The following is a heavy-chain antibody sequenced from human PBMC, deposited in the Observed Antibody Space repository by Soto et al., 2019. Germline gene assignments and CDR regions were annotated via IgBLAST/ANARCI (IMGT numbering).Heavy chain of an antibody. CDR2: IYYSGST. Sequence: QVQLQESGPGLVKPSQTLSLTCTVSGGSISSGYYWNWIRQHPGKGLEWIGYIYYSGSTYYNPSLKSRLTISLDTSKSQFSLQLSSVTAADTAVYYCARIPYDGSAYYGTTEDYWGQGTLVTVSS. D-gene: IGHD3-22*01. J-gene: IGHJ4*02. CDR1: GGSISSGYY. CDR3: ARIPYDGSAYYGTTEDY. V-gene: IGHV4-31*03.